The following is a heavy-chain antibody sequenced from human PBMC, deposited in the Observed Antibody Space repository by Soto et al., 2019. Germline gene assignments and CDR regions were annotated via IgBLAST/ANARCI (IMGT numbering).Heavy chain of an antibody. CDR3: ARDLWGYCVTDCHPLDV. CDR2: MYNTGST. Sequence: QVQLQESGPGLVKPSETLSVTCTVSGGTISRYYWSWIRQPPGKRLEWIGYMYNTGSTVYNPSFKSRVTISVDTSKNQFSLKLNSVTAADTAVYYCARDLWGYCVTDCHPLDVWGHWTIVTVSS. V-gene: IGHV4-59*01. D-gene: IGHD2-21*02. J-gene: IGHJ6*02. CDR1: GGTISRYY.